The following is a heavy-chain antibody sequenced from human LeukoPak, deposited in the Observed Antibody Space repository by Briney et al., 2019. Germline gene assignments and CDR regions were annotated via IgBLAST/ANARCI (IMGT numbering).Heavy chain of an antibody. CDR2: ISAYNGNT. CDR1: GYSFTIYA. D-gene: IGHD6-19*01. J-gene: IGHJ4*02. CDR3: ARDSGWLGLNPYSSEY. Sequence: ASVKVSSKASGYSFTIYAISWVRQAPGQGLEWMGWISAYNGNTKYAQKFQGRVTMTTDTSTSTAYMEQRSLRSDDTALYYCARDSGWLGLNPYSSEYLGQGTLVIVSS. V-gene: IGHV1-18*01.